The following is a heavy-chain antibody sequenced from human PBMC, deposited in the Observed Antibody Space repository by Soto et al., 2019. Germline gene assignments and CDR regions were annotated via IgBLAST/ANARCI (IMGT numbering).Heavy chain of an antibody. V-gene: IGHV4-31*03. CDR3: ARVPDEDGSGSYYSDAFDI. Sequence: QVQLQESGPGLVKPSQTLSLTCTVSGGSISSGGYYWSWIRQHPGKGLEWIGYIYYSGSTYYNPSLKSRVTISVDTSKNPFSLKLSSVTAADTAVYYCARVPDEDGSGSYYSDAFDIWGQGTMVTVSS. D-gene: IGHD3-10*01. CDR2: IYYSGST. CDR1: GGSISSGGYY. J-gene: IGHJ3*02.